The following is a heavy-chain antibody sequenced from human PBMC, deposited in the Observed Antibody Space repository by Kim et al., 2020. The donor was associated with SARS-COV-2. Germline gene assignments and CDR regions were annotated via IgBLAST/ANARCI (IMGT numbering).Heavy chain of an antibody. V-gene: IGHV4-39*07. J-gene: IGHJ5*02. CDR3: ARVNGIRNWFDP. D-gene: IGHD2-8*01. CDR2: IYYSGST. CDR1: GGSISSSSYY. Sequence: SETLSLTCTVSGGSISSSSYYWGWIRQPPGKGLEWIGSIYYSGSTYYNPSLKSRVTISVDTSKNQFSLKLSSVTAADTAVYYCARVNGIRNWFDPWGQGTLVTVSS.